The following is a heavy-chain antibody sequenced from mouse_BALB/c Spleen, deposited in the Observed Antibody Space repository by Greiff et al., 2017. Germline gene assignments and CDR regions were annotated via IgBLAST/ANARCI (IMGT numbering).Heavy chain of an antibody. J-gene: IGHJ4*01. CDR1: GFAFSSYD. D-gene: IGHD1-1*01. V-gene: IGHV5-12-1*01. CDR3: ARVFITTVVAPYAMDY. CDR2: ISSGGGST. Sequence: EVKVVESGGGLVKPGGSLKLSCAASGFAFSSYDMSWVRQTPEKRLEWVAYISSGGGSTYYPDTVKGRFTISRDNAKNTLYLQMSSLKSEDTAMYYCARVFITTVVAPYAMDYWGQGTSVTVSS.